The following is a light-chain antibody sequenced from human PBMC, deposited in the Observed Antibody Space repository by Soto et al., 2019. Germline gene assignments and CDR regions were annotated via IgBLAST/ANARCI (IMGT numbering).Light chain of an antibody. CDR3: QQYGSSPRT. Sequence: EVVLTQSPGTLSLYPGERATLSCRASQSVSSVYLAWYQQRPGQAPSLLMYGASSRATGTPERFSGSGSGTDFTLTISRLEPEDFAVYYCQQYGSSPRTFGQGTKVDIK. J-gene: IGKJ1*01. V-gene: IGKV3-20*01. CDR1: QSVSSVY. CDR2: GAS.